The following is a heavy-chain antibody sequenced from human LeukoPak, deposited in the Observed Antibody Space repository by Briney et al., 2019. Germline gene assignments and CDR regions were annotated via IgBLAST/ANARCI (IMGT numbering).Heavy chain of an antibody. V-gene: IGHV1-46*01. J-gene: IGHJ6*03. D-gene: IGHD2-15*01. CDR1: GYTFTSYY. CDR2: INPSGGST. CDR3: ARDQLPVVAAPKSRYYYYYMDV. Sequence: ASVKVSCKASGYTFTSYYMHWVRQAPGQGGERMGIINPSGGSTSYAQKFQGRLTMTRDTSTRTVYMELSSLRSEDTAVYYCARDQLPVVAAPKSRYYYYYMDVWGKGTTVTVSS.